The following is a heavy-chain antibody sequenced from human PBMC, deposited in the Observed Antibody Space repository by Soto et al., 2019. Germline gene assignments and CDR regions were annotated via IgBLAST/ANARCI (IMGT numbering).Heavy chain of an antibody. V-gene: IGHV3-23*01. J-gene: IGHJ4*02. CDR3: AKPLGTVGGYSYGQGGY. CDR1: GFTFSSYA. D-gene: IGHD5-18*01. CDR2: ISGSGGST. Sequence: EVQLLESGGGLVQPGGSLRLSCAASGFTFSSYAMSCVRQAPGNGLEWVSAISGSGGSTYYADSVKGRFTISRDNYKNTLYVNMNSLRAEDRAVYYCAKPLGTVGGYSYGQGGYWGQGTLVTVSS.